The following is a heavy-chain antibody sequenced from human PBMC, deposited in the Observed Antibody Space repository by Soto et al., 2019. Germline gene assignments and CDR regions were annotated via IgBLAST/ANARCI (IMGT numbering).Heavy chain of an antibody. D-gene: IGHD5-12*01. V-gene: IGHV1-69*13. CDR3: AREGSGYNF. Sequence: SVKVSCKSSGGTFSSFCISWVRRAPGQGLEWMGGIIPVFGRPNYAQRFRGRLTITADESTNTGYMELIDLRSEDTAVYYCAREGSGYNFWGQGTQVTVS. CDR2: IIPVFGRP. J-gene: IGHJ1*01. CDR1: GGTFSSFC.